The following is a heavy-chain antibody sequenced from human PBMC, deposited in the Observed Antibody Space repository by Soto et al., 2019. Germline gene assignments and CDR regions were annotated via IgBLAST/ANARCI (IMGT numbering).Heavy chain of an antibody. CDR2: INHSGST. J-gene: IGHJ5*02. V-gene: IGHV4-34*01. CDR3: ARPRMVRGANWFDP. Sequence: SETLSLTCAVYGGSFSGYYWSWIRQPPGKGLEWIGEINHSGSTNYNPSLKSRVTISVDTSKNQFSLKLSSVTAADTAVYYCARPRMVRGANWFDPWGQGTLVTVSS. CDR1: GGSFSGYY. D-gene: IGHD3-10*01.